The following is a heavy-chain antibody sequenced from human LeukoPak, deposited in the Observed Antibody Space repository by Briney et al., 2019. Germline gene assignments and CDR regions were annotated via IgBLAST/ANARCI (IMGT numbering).Heavy chain of an antibody. CDR2: IIPIFGTA. CDR3: ARGFVRGYYFDY. Sequence: GSSVKVSCKASGGTFSSYAISWVQQAPGQGLEWMGGIIPIFGTANYAQKFQGRVTITTDESTSTAYMELSSLRSEDTAVYYCARGFVRGYYFDYWGQGTLVIVSS. J-gene: IGHJ4*02. CDR1: GGTFSSYA. D-gene: IGHD2-21*01. V-gene: IGHV1-69*05.